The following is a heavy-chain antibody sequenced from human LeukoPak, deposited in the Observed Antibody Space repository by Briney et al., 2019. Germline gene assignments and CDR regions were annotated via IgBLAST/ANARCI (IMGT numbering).Heavy chain of an antibody. D-gene: IGHD3-10*01. CDR3: AREGSYFGQGDDY. V-gene: IGHV4-39*07. CDR1: GVSVSSGSHF. Sequence: PSETLSLTCTVSGVSVSSGSHFWGWIRQPPGKGLEWIGCMHSTGSTFDNPSLKSRVTVSLYASKNQFSLRLSSVTAADTAVYYCAREGSYFGQGDDYWGQGTLVTVSS. CDR2: MHSTGST. J-gene: IGHJ4*02.